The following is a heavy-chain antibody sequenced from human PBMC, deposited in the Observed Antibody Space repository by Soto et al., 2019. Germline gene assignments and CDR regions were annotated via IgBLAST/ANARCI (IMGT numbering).Heavy chain of an antibody. CDR3: ATSGEDWYFDL. V-gene: IGHV1-18*01. CDR2: ISGDNGNT. Sequence: ASMKVSCKASGNSLPRYGITWVRLVPGQGPEWMRWISGDNGNTNYGHKVQASVIMTTNTSTNTAYMELRSLTLAVTPVYYCATSGEDWYFDLWRRGTLVTVSS. D-gene: IGHD1-26*01. CDR1: GNSLPRYG. J-gene: IGHJ2*01.